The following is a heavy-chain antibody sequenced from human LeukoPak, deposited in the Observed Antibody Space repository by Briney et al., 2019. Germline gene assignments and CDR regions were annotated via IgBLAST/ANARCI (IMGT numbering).Heavy chain of an antibody. CDR2: IGYDGRDK. D-gene: IGHD2-8*02. CDR1: GFTFSSYW. CDR3: ARDRATAWSLDY. J-gene: IGHJ4*02. V-gene: IGHV3-30*02. Sequence: GGSLRLSCAASGFTFSSYWMSWVRQAPGKGLEWLTFIGYDGRDKYYADSVKGRFTISRDDSKKTMYLQMSSLRPEDTALYYCARDRATAWSLDYWGQGTLVTVSA.